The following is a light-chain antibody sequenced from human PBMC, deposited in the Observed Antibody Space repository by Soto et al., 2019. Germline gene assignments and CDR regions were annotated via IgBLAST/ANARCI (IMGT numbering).Light chain of an antibody. Sequence: IEMTQSPSSLAASLGDRVIITCRASQDISSWLAWYQQKPGKAPKLLVSAASTLQSGVPARFSGSGSGTEFTLTISNLQPEDVATDFCLRSNSFPRVFGQGTKLEIK. CDR3: LRSNSFPRV. J-gene: IGKJ1*01. V-gene: IGKV1-12*01. CDR1: QDISSW. CDR2: AAS.